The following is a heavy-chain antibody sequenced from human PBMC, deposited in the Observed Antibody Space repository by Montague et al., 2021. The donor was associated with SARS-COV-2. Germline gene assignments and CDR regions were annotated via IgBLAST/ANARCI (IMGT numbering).Heavy chain of an antibody. V-gene: IGHV4-59*01. D-gene: IGHD6-13*01. Sequence: SETLSLTCTVSGGSISSYNWSWIRQPPGKGLEWIGYIYYSGSTNYNPSLKSRVTIPVDTSKNQFSLKLSSVTAADTAVYYCARGTAAGTNFDYWGQGTLVTVSS. CDR2: IYYSGST. CDR1: GGSISSYN. CDR3: ARGTAAGTNFDY. J-gene: IGHJ4*02.